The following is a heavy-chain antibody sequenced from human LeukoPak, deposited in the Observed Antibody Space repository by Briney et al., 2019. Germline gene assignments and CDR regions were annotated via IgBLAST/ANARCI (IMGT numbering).Heavy chain of an antibody. CDR2: MRSRTFRGTT. CDR3: CRAFDS. V-gene: IGHV3-49*04. J-gene: IGHJ4*02. CDR1: GFIIGDFA. Sequence: QPGRPLLLSCTASGFIIGDFAMSCVRPAPGKRLEWVGFMRSRTFRGTTEYAASVKGRFIMSRDDSKNIAYLQMNSLKTEDTAVYYCCRAFDSWGQGTLVTVSS.